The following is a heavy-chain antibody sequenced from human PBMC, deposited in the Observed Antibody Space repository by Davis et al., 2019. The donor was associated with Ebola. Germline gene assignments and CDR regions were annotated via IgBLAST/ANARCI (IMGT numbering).Heavy chain of an antibody. J-gene: IGHJ4*02. D-gene: IGHD4-11*01. CDR3: ARGPYSYFDY. V-gene: IGHV4-34*01. Sequence: SETLSLTCAVYGGSFSGYYWSWIRQPPGKGLEWIGEINHSGSTNYNPSLESRVAMSIDTSKNQFSLKLRSVTAADTAVYYCARGPYSYFDYWGQGTLVTVSS. CDR2: INHSGST. CDR1: GGSFSGYY.